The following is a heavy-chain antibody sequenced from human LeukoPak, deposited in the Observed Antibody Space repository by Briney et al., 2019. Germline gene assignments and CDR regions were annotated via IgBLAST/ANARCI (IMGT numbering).Heavy chain of an antibody. CDR1: GFTFSSYA. CDR2: ISGSGGST. D-gene: IGHD3-22*01. Sequence: PGGSLRLSCAASGFTFSSYAMSWVRQAPGKGLEWVSAISGSGGSTYYADSVKGRFTISRDNSKNTLYLQMTSLRAEDTAVYYCANVDSSGYCSYDYWGQGTLVTVSS. J-gene: IGHJ4*02. V-gene: IGHV3-23*01. CDR3: ANVDSSGYCSYDY.